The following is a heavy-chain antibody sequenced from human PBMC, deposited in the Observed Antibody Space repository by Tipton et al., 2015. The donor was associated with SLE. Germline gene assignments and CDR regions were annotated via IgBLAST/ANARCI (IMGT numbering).Heavy chain of an antibody. CDR1: GYTFTSYY. D-gene: IGHD3-22*01. Sequence: QVQLVQSGAEVKKPGASVKVSCKASGYTFTSYYMHWVRQAPGQGLEWMGIINPSGGSTSYAQKFQGRVTMTRDTSTSTVYMELSSLRSDDTAVYYCARDPDSMIVVVRDAFDIWGQGTMVTVSS. J-gene: IGHJ3*02. CDR2: INPSGGST. V-gene: IGHV1-46*01. CDR3: ARDPDSMIVVVRDAFDI.